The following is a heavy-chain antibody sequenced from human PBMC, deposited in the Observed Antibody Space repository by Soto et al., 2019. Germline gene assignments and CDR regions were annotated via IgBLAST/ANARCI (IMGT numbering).Heavy chain of an antibody. CDR2: INPSGGST. Sequence: ASVKVSCKASGYTFTSYYMHWVRQAPGQGLEWMGIINPSGGSTSYAQKFQGRVTMTRDTSTSTVYMELSSLRSEDTAVFYCERPLHLCLFASWGQGPLVPVSS. D-gene: IGHD2-2*01. J-gene: IGHJ4*02. V-gene: IGHV1-46*01. CDR1: GYTFTSYY. CDR3: ERPLHLCLFAS.